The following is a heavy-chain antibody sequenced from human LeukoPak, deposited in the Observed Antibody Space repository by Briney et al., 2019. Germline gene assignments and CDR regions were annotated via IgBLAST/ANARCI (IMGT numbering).Heavy chain of an antibody. V-gene: IGHV3-74*01. CDR2: VSTDGTST. J-gene: IGHJ3*02. Sequence: PGGSLRLSCAASGFTFSSHGMHWVRQAPGKGLGWVSHVSTDGTSTSYVDSAKGRFTISRDNAKNTLYLQMNSLRAEDTAVYYCARDSPNYSKGAIDIWGQGTIVTVSS. D-gene: IGHD1-7*01. CDR3: ARDSPNYSKGAIDI. CDR1: GFTFSSHG.